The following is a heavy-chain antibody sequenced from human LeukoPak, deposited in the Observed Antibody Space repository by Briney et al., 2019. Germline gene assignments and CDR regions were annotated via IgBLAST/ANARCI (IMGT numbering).Heavy chain of an antibody. CDR3: AGSGIGATEIDY. J-gene: IGHJ4*02. CDR2: ISGRGNYV. CDR1: GFTFSDYF. Sequence: PGGSLRLSCAASGFTFSDYFMSWVRQAPGKGLEWLSYISGRGNYVDYAESLKGRITISRDNAKNSLYLQMNSLRAEDTAVYYCAGSGIGATEIDYGGQGPRVTVSS. D-gene: IGHD6-13*01. V-gene: IGHV3-11*06.